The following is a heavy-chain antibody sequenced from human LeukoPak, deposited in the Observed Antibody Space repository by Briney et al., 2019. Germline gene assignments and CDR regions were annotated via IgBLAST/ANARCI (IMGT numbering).Heavy chain of an antibody. D-gene: IGHD6-13*01. V-gene: IGHV3-11*01. CDR2: ISGSAGTT. Sequence: GGSLRLSCAASGFTFSDFHMNWIRHAPGKGLEWVSYISGSAGTTYYAASVKGRFTSTRDNAKNSLYMQMNSRRAEDTAVYYCAREGSSSWFVNSWGQGTLVTVSS. J-gene: IGHJ4*02. CDR1: GFTFSDFH. CDR3: AREGSSSWFVNS.